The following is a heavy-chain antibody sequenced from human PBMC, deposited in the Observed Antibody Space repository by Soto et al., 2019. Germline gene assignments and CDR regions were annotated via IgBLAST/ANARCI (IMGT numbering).Heavy chain of an antibody. D-gene: IGHD6-19*01. V-gene: IGHV3-11*01. J-gene: IGHJ4*02. Sequence: QVQLVESGGGLVEPGGSLRLSCAASGFTFSDYFMTWIRQAPGKGLEWVSYISSSGFTIYYADSVKGRFTISRDNAKNSLYLQMNSLRAEDTAVYYCARGSSGWSFAASFDHWGQGTLVTVSS. CDR3: ARGSSGWSFAASFDH. CDR1: GFTFSDYF. CDR2: ISSSGFTI.